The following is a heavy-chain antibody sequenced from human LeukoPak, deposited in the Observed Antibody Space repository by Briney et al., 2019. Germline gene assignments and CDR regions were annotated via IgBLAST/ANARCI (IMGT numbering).Heavy chain of an antibody. Sequence: GGTLRLSCAASGFTFSSFGMSWVRQAPGKGLEWVSAISSTGGTAYYADSVKGRFTISRDNSENTLYLQINSLRVEDTAVYYCAKDTPTTGYHLASWGQGTLVTVSS. CDR2: ISSTGGTA. CDR1: GFTFSSFG. J-gene: IGHJ4*02. CDR3: AKDTPTTGYHLAS. D-gene: IGHD1-1*01. V-gene: IGHV3-23*01.